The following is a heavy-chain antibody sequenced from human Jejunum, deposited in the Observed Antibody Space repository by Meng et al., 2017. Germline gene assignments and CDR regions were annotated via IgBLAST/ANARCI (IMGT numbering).Heavy chain of an antibody. Sequence: GGSLRLSCAASGFTLARLAMTWVRQSPGKGLEWVAAMTTSGTTTYYADSVKGRFTISSDISNNTLYLQMNNLRVEDTAVYYCAKCGGTYGAGSYSPYYYGMDVWGQGTTVTVSS. CDR1: GFTLARLA. CDR3: AKCGGTYGAGSYSPYYYGMDV. D-gene: IGHD3-10*01. V-gene: IGHV3-23*01. J-gene: IGHJ6*02. CDR2: MTTSGTTT.